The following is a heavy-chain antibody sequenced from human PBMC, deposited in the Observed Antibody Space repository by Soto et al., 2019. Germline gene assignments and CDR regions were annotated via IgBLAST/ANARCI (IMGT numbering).Heavy chain of an antibody. J-gene: IGHJ6*03. V-gene: IGHV4-34*01. CDR1: GGSFSGYY. Sequence: TSETLSLTCAVYGGSFSGYYWSWIRQPPGKGLEWIGEINHSGSTNYNPSLKSRVTISVDTSKNQFSLKLSSVTAADTAVYYCARGTNYYGSGSYGVDYYYMDVWGKGTTVTVSS. CDR2: INHSGST. D-gene: IGHD3-10*01. CDR3: ARGTNYYGSGSYGVDYYYMDV.